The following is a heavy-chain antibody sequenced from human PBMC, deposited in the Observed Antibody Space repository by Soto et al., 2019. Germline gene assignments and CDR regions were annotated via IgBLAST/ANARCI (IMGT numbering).Heavy chain of an antibody. CDR2: ISAYNGNT. CDR3: AREEGVTIFGVVTHPYYYGMDV. Sequence: ASVQVSCKASGYTFTSYGISWVRQAPGQGLEWMGWISAYNGNTNYAQKLQGRVTMTTDTSTSTAYMELRSLRSDDTAVYYCAREEGVTIFGVVTHPYYYGMDVWGQGTTVTVSS. CDR1: GYTFTSYG. V-gene: IGHV1-18*04. D-gene: IGHD3-3*01. J-gene: IGHJ6*02.